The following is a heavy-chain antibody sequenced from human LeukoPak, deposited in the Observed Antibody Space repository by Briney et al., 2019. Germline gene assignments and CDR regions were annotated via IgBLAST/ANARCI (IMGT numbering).Heavy chain of an antibody. Sequence: GGSLRLSCAASGFTFSGSAMHWVRQASGKGLEWVGRIRSKANSYATAYAASVKGRFAISRDDSKNTAYLQMNSLKSEDTAVYYCTFLKTTVTMGWYFDLWGRGTLVTVSS. J-gene: IGHJ2*01. CDR3: TFLKTTVTMGWYFDL. V-gene: IGHV3-73*01. CDR1: GFTFSGSA. CDR2: IRSKANSYAT. D-gene: IGHD4-17*01.